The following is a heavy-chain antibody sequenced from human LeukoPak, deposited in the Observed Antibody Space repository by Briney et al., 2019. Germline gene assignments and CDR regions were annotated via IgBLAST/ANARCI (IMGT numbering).Heavy chain of an antibody. V-gene: IGHV4-39*01. CDR2: IYYSGST. J-gene: IGHJ3*02. CDR3: ARPGYSSSWYPGSDDAFDI. Sequence: SSYWMNWARQAPGKGLEWIGSIYYSGSTYYNPSLKSRVTISVDTSKNQFSLKLSSVTAADTAVYYCARPGYSSSWYPGSDDAFDIWGQGTMVTVSS. CDR1: SSYW. D-gene: IGHD6-13*01.